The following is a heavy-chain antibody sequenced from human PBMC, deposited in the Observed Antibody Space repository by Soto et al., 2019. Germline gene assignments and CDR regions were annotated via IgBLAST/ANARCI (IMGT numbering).Heavy chain of an antibody. CDR3: ASSYYYDSSGYTNDY. Sequence: GVSVKVSCKASGGTFSSYAISWVRHAPGQGLEWMGGIIPIFGTANYAQKFQGRVTITADESTSTAYMELSSLRSEDTAVYYCASSYYYDSSGYTNDYWGQGTLVTVSS. J-gene: IGHJ4*02. V-gene: IGHV1-69*13. D-gene: IGHD3-22*01. CDR2: IIPIFGTA. CDR1: GGTFSSYA.